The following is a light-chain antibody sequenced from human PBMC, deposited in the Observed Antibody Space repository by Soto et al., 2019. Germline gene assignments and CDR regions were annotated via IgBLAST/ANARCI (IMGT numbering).Light chain of an antibody. Sequence: QSALTHPASLSGSPGQSITISCTGTSSDIGVYNYVSWYQQHPGKAPKLMICEVSNRPSGVSSRFSGSKSGNTASLTISGLRAEDEADYYCTSFTTTNIWVFGGGTQLTVL. V-gene: IGLV2-14*01. CDR3: TSFTTTNIWV. J-gene: IGLJ3*02. CDR2: EVS. CDR1: SSDIGVYNY.